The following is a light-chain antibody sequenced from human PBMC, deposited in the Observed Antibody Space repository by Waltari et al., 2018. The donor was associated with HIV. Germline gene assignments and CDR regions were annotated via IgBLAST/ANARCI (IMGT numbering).Light chain of an antibody. CDR1: SSDVGGSDY. CDR3: SSYSTSSTLYV. CDR2: EVS. J-gene: IGLJ1*01. Sequence: QSALTQPASVSGSPGQSITISCTGSSSDVGGSDYVSWYQQRPGKAPKVLIYEVSYRPSGVSNRFSGSKSGNTASLTISGLQAEDEADYYCSSYSTSSTLYVFGTGTKVTVL. V-gene: IGLV2-14*01.